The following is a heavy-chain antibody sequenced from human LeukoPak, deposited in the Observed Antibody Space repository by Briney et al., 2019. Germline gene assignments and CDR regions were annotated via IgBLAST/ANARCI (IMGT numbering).Heavy chain of an antibody. V-gene: IGHV3-30-3*01. CDR1: GFTFSSYA. D-gene: IGHD3-22*01. CDR2: ISYDGSNK. J-gene: IGHJ5*02. CDR3: AKTLPHYYDTINWFDP. Sequence: PGGSLRLSCAASGFTFSSYAMHWVRQAPGKGLEWVAVISYDGSNKYYADSVKGRFTISRDNSKNTLYLQMNSLRAEDTAVYYCAKTLPHYYDTINWFDPWGQGTLVTVSS.